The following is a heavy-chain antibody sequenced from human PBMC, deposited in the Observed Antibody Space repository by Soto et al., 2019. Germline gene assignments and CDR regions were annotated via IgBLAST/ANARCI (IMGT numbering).Heavy chain of an antibody. CDR3: ASPPIVATIVNYYYGMDV. D-gene: IGHD5-12*01. CDR1: GDTFSRYA. V-gene: IGHV1-69*12. CDR2: IIPIFGTA. Sequence: QVQLVQSGAEVKKPGSAVKVSCKASGDTFSRYAISWLQQARGQVIEWMGGIIPIFGTADYAQKFQGRVTITADESTSTAYMELSSLRSEDTAVYYCASPPIVATIVNYYYGMDVWGRGTTVTVSS. J-gene: IGHJ6*02.